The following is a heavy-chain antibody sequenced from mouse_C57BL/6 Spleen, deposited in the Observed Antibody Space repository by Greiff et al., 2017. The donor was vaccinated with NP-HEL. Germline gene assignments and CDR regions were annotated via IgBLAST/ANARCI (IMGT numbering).Heavy chain of an antibody. CDR3: ARRGYDYDGFDY. CDR2: INPSNGGT. Sequence: QVQLQQSGTELVKPGASVKLSCTASGYTFTSYWMHWVKQRPGQGLEWIGNINPSNGGTNYNEKFKSKATLTVDKSSSTAYIQLSSLTSEDSAVYYCARRGYDYDGFDYWGQGTTLTVSS. D-gene: IGHD2-4*01. V-gene: IGHV1-53*01. J-gene: IGHJ2*01. CDR1: GYTFTSYW.